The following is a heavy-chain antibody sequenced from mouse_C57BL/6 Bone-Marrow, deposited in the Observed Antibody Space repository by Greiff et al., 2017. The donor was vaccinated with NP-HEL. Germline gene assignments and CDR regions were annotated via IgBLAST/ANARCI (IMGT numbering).Heavy chain of an antibody. CDR1: GYTFTSYW. Sequence: QVQLQQPGAELVKPGASVKLSCKASGYTFTSYWMHWVKQRPGQGLEWIGMIHPNSGSTNYNEKFKSKATLTVDKSSSTAYMQLSSLTSEDSAVYDCARDGYYVYFDYWGQGTTLTVSS. D-gene: IGHD2-3*01. CDR2: IHPNSGST. J-gene: IGHJ2*01. CDR3: ARDGYYVYFDY. V-gene: IGHV1-64*01.